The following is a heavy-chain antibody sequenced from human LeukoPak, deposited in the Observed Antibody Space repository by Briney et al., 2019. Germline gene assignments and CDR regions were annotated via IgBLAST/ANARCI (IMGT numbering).Heavy chain of an antibody. Sequence: PGGSLRLSCAASGFTFSSYGMHWVRQAPGKGLEWVAFIRYDGSNKYYADSVKGRFTISRDNSKNTLYLHVNSLRPEDTAVYYCARDSVYSGSSLDYWGQGTLVTVSS. CDR2: IRYDGSNK. CDR3: ARDSVYSGSSLDY. D-gene: IGHD1-26*01. V-gene: IGHV3-30*02. CDR1: GFTFSSYG. J-gene: IGHJ4*02.